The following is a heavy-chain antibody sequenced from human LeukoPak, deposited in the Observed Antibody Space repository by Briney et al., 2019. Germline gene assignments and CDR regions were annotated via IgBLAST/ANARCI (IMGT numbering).Heavy chain of an antibody. Sequence: GRSLRLSCAASGFTFSSYGMHWVRQAPGKGLEWVAVISYDGSNKYYADSVKGRFTISRDNSKNTLYLQMNSLRAEDTAVYYCSTPHDYGDYGYFDYWGQGTLVTVSS. CDR2: ISYDGSNK. CDR3: STPHDYGDYGYFDY. D-gene: IGHD4-17*01. CDR1: GFTFSSYG. V-gene: IGHV3-30*03. J-gene: IGHJ4*02.